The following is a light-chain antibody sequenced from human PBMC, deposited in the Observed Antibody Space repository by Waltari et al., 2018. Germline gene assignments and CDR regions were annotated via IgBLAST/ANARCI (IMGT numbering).Light chain of an antibody. CDR1: PAINSF. Sequence: DIQMSQSPSSLSASVGDRVTITCRASPAINSFLNWYQQKPGKAPKLLISFGNTLPTGVPSRFSGSGSGTEFTLTISSLQPEDFATYYCQQGHSNPFSFGQGTKLEIK. CDR3: QQGHSNPFS. J-gene: IGKJ2*03. CDR2: FGN. V-gene: IGKV1-9*01.